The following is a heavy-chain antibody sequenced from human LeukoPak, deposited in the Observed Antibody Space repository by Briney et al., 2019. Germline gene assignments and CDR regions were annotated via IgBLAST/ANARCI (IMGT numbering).Heavy chain of an antibody. Sequence: SETLSLTCTVSGDSITNNYWTWIRQSPEKGLEWMGFIHHSGSTHYNPSLKGRVSISVDMSKNQFSLNLRFVTAADTAIYFCARERSHFYYMDVWGKGTKVTVSS. D-gene: IGHD3-10*01. V-gene: IGHV4-59*01. CDR3: ARERSHFYYMDV. CDR1: GDSITNNY. J-gene: IGHJ6*03. CDR2: IHHSGST.